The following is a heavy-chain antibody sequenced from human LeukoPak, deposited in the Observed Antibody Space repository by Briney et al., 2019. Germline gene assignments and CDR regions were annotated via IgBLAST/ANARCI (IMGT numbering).Heavy chain of an antibody. J-gene: IGHJ4*02. CDR3: ARVTMVRGVAGADY. D-gene: IGHD3-10*01. V-gene: IGHV1-18*01. CDR2: ISAYNGHT. Sequence: ALVKVSCKASGYTFTNYGISWVRQAPGQGLEWMGWISAYNGHTNYAQKLQGRVTMTTDTSTTTAYMELRSLRSDDTAVYYCARVTMVRGVAGADYWGQGTLVTVSS. CDR1: GYTFTNYG.